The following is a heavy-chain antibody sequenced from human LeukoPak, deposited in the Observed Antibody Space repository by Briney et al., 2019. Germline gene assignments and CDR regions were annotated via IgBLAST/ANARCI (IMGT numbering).Heavy chain of an antibody. CDR3: ARGSWELIDY. D-gene: IGHD1-26*01. Sequence: SETLSLTCTISNGSISDDYWSWIRQPPGKGLEWIGYIYYSGSTNYNPSLKSRVTISVDTSKNQFSLKLSSVTAADTAVYYCARGSWELIDYWGQGTLVTVSS. V-gene: IGHV4-59*01. CDR1: NGSISDDY. J-gene: IGHJ4*02. CDR2: IYYSGST.